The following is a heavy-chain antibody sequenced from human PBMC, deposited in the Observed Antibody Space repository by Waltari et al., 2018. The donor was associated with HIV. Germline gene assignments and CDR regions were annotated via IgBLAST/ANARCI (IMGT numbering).Heavy chain of an antibody. CDR3: ARARPHRRDGYKNWYFDL. CDR2: IYYSGST. Sequence: QVQLQESGPGLVKPSETLSLTCTVSGGSISSYYWSWIRQPPGKGLEWIGYIYYSGSTNYNPSLKSRVTISVDTSKNQFSLKLSSVTAADTAVYYCARARPHRRDGYKNWYFDLWGRGTLVTVSS. V-gene: IGHV4-59*13. CDR1: GGSISSYY. D-gene: IGHD5-12*01. J-gene: IGHJ2*01.